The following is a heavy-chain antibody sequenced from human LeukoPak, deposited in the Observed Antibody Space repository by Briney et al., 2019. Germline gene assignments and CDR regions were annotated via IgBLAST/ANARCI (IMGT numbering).Heavy chain of an antibody. CDR3: ARAYTYGPFDY. D-gene: IGHD5-18*01. CDR2: INPSSGST. J-gene: IGHJ4*02. Sequence: ASVKVSCKASGYIFTGYYMHWVRQAPGQGLEWMGWINPSSGSTNYAQKFQGSVALTRDTSITTFFMDLSRLRSDDTAVYYCARAYTYGPFDYWGQGTPVPVSS. CDR1: GYIFTGYY. V-gene: IGHV1-2*04.